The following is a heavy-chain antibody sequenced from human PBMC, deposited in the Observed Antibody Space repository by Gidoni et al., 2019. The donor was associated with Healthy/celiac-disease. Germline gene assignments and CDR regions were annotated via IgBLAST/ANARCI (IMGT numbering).Heavy chain of an antibody. CDR1: GFTFSIYA. CDR2: ISGSGSST. CDR3: AKVPIGVGATTGNWFDP. J-gene: IGHJ5*02. Sequence: EVQLLESGGGLVQPGGSLRLSCSASGFTFSIYAMSWVRQAPGKGLEWVSAISGSGSSTYYADSVKGRFTISRDNSKNTQYLQMNSLRAEDTAVYYCAKVPIGVGATTGNWFDPWGQGTLVTVSS. D-gene: IGHD1-26*01. V-gene: IGHV3-23*01.